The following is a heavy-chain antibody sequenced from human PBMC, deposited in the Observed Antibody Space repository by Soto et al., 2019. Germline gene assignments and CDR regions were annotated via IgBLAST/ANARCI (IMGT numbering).Heavy chain of an antibody. D-gene: IGHD3-22*01. Sequence: PVGSLRLSGSASRFTFSSYTMNWVRQAPGKGLEWVSSISSSTTYIYYADSVKGRFTISRDNAKNSLYLQVNSLRAEDTAVYYCARDFDSSGYYGPVGAFDIWGQGTMVTVSS. CDR3: ARDFDSSGYYGPVGAFDI. CDR2: ISSSTTYI. CDR1: RFTFSSYT. J-gene: IGHJ3*02. V-gene: IGHV3-21*03.